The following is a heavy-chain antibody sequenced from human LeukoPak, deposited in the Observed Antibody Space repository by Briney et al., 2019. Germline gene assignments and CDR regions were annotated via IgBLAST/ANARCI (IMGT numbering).Heavy chain of an antibody. J-gene: IGHJ4*02. CDR2: IHHSGST. V-gene: IGHV4-38-2*01. D-gene: IGHD2-2*02. CDR3: ARRIYCNTTSCYTDYFFDY. CDR1: GYSICSGYY. Sequence: SEALSLTCAASGYSICSGYYWGWIRQPPGKGLEWIGSIHHSGSTYYNPSLKSRVTISVDTSKNQFSLKLSSVTAADTAVYYCARRIYCNTTSCYTDYFFDYWGQGTLVTVSS.